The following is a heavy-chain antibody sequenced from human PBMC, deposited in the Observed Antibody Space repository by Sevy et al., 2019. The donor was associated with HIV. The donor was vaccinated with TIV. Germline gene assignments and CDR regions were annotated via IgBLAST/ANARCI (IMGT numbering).Heavy chain of an antibody. CDR2: IYSDATT. J-gene: IGHJ4*02. D-gene: IGHD5-18*01. Sequence: GGSLRLSCVASGFSLNSYWMLWVRQAPGKGLEGISIIYSDATTYHADSVKDRFNISRDNSKNMLYLQMNNLRVEDTAVYYCARGKTGYGYALSYWGQGTLVTVSS. CDR3: ARGKTGYGYALSY. CDR1: GFSLNSYW. V-gene: IGHV3-66*01.